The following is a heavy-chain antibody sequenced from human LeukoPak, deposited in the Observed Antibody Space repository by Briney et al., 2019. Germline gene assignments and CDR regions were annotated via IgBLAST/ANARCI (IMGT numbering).Heavy chain of an antibody. CDR2: IYYSGST. CDR3: ARVWFESDVPTYQLPPI. Sequence: PSETLSLTCTVSGGSISSSSYYWGWIRQPPGTGLEWIGSIYYSGSTYYNPSLKSRVTISVDTSKNQFSLKLSSVTAADTAVYYCARVWFESDVPTYQLPPIWGQGTLVTVSS. D-gene: IGHD2-2*01. J-gene: IGHJ4*02. V-gene: IGHV4-39*01. CDR1: GGSISSSSYY.